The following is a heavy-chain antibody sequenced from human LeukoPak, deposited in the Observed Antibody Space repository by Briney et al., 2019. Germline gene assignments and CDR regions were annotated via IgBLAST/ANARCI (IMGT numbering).Heavy chain of an antibody. J-gene: IGHJ4*02. CDR3: ARVTVVGATDY. Sequence: GGSLRLSCAASGFTFSSYAMSWVRQAPGKGLEWVSYISSSGSTIYYADSVKGRFTISRDNAKNSLYLQMNSLRAEGTAVYYCARVTVVGATDYWGQGTLVTVSS. V-gene: IGHV3-48*03. CDR2: ISSSGSTI. CDR1: GFTFSSYA. D-gene: IGHD1-26*01.